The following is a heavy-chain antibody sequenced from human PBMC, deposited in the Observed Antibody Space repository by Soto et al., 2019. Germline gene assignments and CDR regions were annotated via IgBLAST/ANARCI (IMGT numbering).Heavy chain of an antibody. CDR3: AKKGLGSLATYCITGDCHYAFDV. D-gene: IGHD2-8*01. Sequence: EVQLLESGGGLVRPGGSLRLSCAASGFTFYNYAMNWVRQAPGKGLEWVSTISGGGDGTYYADSVKGRFTISRDNSRNTVYLQMNSLRAEDTAVYYCAKKGLGSLATYCITGDCHYAFDVWCQGTLVTVSS. CDR2: ISGGGDGT. V-gene: IGHV3-23*01. CDR1: GFTFYNYA. J-gene: IGHJ3*01.